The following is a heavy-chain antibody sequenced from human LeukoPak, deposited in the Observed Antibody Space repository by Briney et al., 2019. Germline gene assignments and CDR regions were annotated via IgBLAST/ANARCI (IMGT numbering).Heavy chain of an antibody. D-gene: IGHD6-19*01. CDR3: ARQAVSGTVSPFDY. Sequence: GESLKISCKASGYSFTTYWIGWVRQVPGKGLEWVGIIYPGDSDTRYRPSFQGQVTISADKSINTAYLQWSSLKASDTAMYYCARQAVSGTVSPFDYWGQGTLVIVSS. J-gene: IGHJ4*02. CDR1: GYSFTTYW. V-gene: IGHV5-51*01. CDR2: IYPGDSDT.